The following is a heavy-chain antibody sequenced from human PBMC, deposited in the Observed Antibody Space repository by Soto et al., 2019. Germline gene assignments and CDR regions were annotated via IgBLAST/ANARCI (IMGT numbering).Heavy chain of an antibody. CDR3: GKDIPSALNPLDY. CDR2: ISSNGGST. Sequence: GGSLRLCCAASGFTFSSYAMHWVRQAPGKGLEYVSAISSNGGSTYYADSVKGRFTISRDNSKNTLYLQMSSLRAEDTAGYYSGKDIPSALNPLDYWGQGTLVTVSS. CDR1: GFTFSSYA. V-gene: IGHV3-64D*08. D-gene: IGHD3-16*02. J-gene: IGHJ4*02.